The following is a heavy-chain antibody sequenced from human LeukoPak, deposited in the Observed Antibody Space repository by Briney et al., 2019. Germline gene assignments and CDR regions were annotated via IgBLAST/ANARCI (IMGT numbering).Heavy chain of an antibody. D-gene: IGHD3-22*01. Sequence: GGSLRLSCAASGFSFTDAWMSWVRQAPGRGLEWVGRIKSKADGGRAEYAATVKGRFFISRDDAKSTLYVQMNRLRTEDTAVYYCTAEKDLYYYNSSGYFHWGQGSLVTVSS. J-gene: IGHJ4*02. CDR1: GFSFTDAW. CDR3: TAEKDLYYYNSSGYFH. CDR2: IKSKADGGRA. V-gene: IGHV3-15*01.